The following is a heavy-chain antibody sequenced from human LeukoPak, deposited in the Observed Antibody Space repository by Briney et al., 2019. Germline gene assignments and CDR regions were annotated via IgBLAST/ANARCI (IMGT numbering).Heavy chain of an antibody. CDR1: GYTFTGYY. D-gene: IGHD2-2*02. Sequence: ASVKVSCKASGYTFTGYYMHWVRQAPGQGLEWMGWINPNSGGTNYAQKFQGRVTMTRDTSISTAYMELSRLRSDDTAVCYCARDLLGYCSSTSCYTGAFDIWGQGTMVTVSS. V-gene: IGHV1-2*02. CDR3: ARDLLGYCSSTSCYTGAFDI. CDR2: INPNSGGT. J-gene: IGHJ3*02.